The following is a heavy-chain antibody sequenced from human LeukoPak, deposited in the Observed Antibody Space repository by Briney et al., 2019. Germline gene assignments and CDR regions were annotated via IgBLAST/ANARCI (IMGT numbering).Heavy chain of an antibody. D-gene: IGHD2-15*01. CDR2: ISSSGTTI. Sequence: GGSLRLSCAASGFTFSSYEMHWVRQAPGKGLEWVADISSSGTTIYYADSVKGRFTISRDNSKNTLYLQMNSLRAEDTAVYYCAKDCSGGSCYWGQGTLVTVSS. CDR3: AKDCSGGSCY. CDR1: GFTFSSYE. V-gene: IGHV3-48*03. J-gene: IGHJ4*02.